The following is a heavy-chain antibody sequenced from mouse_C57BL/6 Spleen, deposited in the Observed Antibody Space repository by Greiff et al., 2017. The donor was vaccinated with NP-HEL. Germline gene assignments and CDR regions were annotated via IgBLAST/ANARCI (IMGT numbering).Heavy chain of an antibody. V-gene: IGHV1-69*01. Sequence: VQLQQPGAELVMPGASVKLSCKASGYTFTSYWMHWVKQRPGQGLEWIGEIDPYDSDTNYNQKFKGKSTLTVEKSSSTAYMQLSSLKSEYSAFSYCARRGYVSCRGFAYWGQGTLVTVSA. D-gene: IGHD1-1*01. CDR3: ARRGYVSCRGFAY. J-gene: IGHJ3*01. CDR2: IDPYDSDT. CDR1: GYTFTSYW.